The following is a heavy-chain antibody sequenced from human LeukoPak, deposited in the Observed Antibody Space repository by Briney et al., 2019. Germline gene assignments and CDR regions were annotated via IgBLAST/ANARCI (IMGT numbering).Heavy chain of an antibody. V-gene: IGHV1-69*05. CDR2: IIPIFGTA. CDR1: GGTFSSYA. J-gene: IGHJ4*02. Sequence: ASVKVSCKASGGTFSSYAISWVRQAPRQGLEWMGRIIPIFGTANYAQKFQGRVTITTDESTSTAYMELSSLRSEDTAVYYCAREGRKSYGSSFDYWGQGTLVTVSS. D-gene: IGHD5-18*01. CDR3: AREGRKSYGSSFDY.